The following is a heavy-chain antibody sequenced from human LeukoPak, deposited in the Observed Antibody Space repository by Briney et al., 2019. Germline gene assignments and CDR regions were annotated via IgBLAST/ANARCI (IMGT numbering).Heavy chain of an antibody. J-gene: IGHJ5*02. D-gene: IGHD1-26*01. CDR1: GFTFSDSA. CDR2: MDKETNLYAT. V-gene: IGHV3-73*01. CDR3: TRDSGTYNWFDP. Sequence: GGSLKLSCVASGFTFSDSAIHWVRQSSGRGLEWIGHMDKETNLYATALAASVKGRFTVSRDDSKNTAYLHMNSLKTEDTALYYCTRDSGTYNWFDPWGQGTLVTVSS.